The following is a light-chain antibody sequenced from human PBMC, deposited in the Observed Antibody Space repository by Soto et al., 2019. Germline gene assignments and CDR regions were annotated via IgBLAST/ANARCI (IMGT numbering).Light chain of an antibody. CDR2: SAS. Sequence: EIVMTQSPITPSASPGERATLSCRASQSISSNLAWHQQKPGQAPRLPIYSASTRATGVPARFSGSGSGTEFNLTISSLQSEDFAVYYCQQYNTWPPYTFGQGTKVE. V-gene: IGKV3-15*01. CDR3: QQYNTWPPYT. J-gene: IGKJ2*01. CDR1: QSISSN.